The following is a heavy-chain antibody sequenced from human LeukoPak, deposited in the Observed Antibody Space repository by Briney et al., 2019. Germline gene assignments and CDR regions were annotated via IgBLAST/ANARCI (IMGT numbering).Heavy chain of an antibody. J-gene: IGHJ4*02. CDR3: AREMYDSGGYRVSYFVS. V-gene: IGHV4-39*07. D-gene: IGHD3-22*01. Sequence: PSETLSLTCTVSGGSISSSSYYWGWIRQPPGKGLEWIGSIYYSGSTYYNPSLKSRVTISVDTSKNQFSLKLSSVTAADTAVYYCAREMYDSGGYRVSYFVSWGQGTLVTVSS. CDR2: IYYSGST. CDR1: GGSISSSSYY.